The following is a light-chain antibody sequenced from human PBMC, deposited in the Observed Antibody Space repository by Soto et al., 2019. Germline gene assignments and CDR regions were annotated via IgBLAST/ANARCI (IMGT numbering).Light chain of an antibody. Sequence: EIVMTQSPATLSVSPGERATLSCRASQSISNNLSSYQQKHGQAPSLLIYGASTRATGIPARFSGSESGTEFTLTISSLQSEDSAVYYCQQYNNWPPRTFGQGTKVEIK. CDR1: QSISNN. CDR3: QQYNNWPPRT. V-gene: IGKV3-15*01. J-gene: IGKJ2*01. CDR2: GAS.